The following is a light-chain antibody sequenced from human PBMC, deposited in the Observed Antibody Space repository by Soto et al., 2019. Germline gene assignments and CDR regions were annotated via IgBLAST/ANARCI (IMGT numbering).Light chain of an antibody. CDR3: LQYETYWT. Sequence: DIQMTQSPSTLSASVGDRVTITCRASESISSWLAWYQQKPGKAPNLLIYKASTLESGVPSRFSGSGSGTEFTLTISSLQPDDFATYFCLQYETYWTFGHGTKVEIK. CDR2: KAS. J-gene: IGKJ1*01. V-gene: IGKV1-5*03. CDR1: ESISSW.